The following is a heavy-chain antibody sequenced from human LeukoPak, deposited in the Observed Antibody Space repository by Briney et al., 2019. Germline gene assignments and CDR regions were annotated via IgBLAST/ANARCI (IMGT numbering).Heavy chain of an antibody. CDR2: IYYSGST. Sequence: SETLSLTCTVSGGSISSYYWSWIRQPPGKGLEWIGYIYYSGSTNYNPSLKSRVTISVDTSKNQFSLKLSSVTAADTAVYYCASYNWNDRHAFDIWGQGTMVTVSS. CDR1: GGSISSYY. V-gene: IGHV4-59*01. D-gene: IGHD1-1*01. CDR3: ASYNWNDRHAFDI. J-gene: IGHJ3*02.